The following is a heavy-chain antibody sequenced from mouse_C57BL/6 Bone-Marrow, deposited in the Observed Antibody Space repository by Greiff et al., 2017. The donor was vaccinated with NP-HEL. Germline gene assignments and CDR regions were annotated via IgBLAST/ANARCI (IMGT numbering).Heavy chain of an antibody. J-gene: IGHJ3*01. CDR2: IRLKSDNYAT. CDR1: GFTFSNYW. Sequence: EVQGVESGGGLVQPGGSMKLSCVASGFTFSNYWMNWVRQSPEKGLEWVAQIRLKSDNYATHYAESVKGRFTISRDDSKSSVYLQMNNLWAEDTGIYYCTGEGYYGSSSFAYWGQGTLVTVSA. CDR3: TGEGYYGSSSFAY. D-gene: IGHD1-1*01. V-gene: IGHV6-3*01.